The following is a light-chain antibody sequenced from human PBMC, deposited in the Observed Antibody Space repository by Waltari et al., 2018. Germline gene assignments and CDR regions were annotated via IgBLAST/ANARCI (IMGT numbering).Light chain of an antibody. CDR2: DVG. CDR3: ASYTTAYTWV. V-gene: IGLV2-14*03. J-gene: IGLJ3*02. Sequence: QSALTQPASVSGSPGQSLTIACAGNISAMGTYNFVAWYQQVPGKGPKLIIFDVGKRPSGVSNRFSGSKSDNTASLTISGLLAEDEADYYCASYTTAYTWVFGGGTRLTVL. CDR1: ISAMGTYNF.